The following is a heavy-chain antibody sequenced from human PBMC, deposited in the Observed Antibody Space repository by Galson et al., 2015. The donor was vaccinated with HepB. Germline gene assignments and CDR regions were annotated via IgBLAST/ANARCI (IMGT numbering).Heavy chain of an antibody. CDR3: ARDPYIVVVPAATENYYYGMDV. V-gene: IGHV1-69*06. J-gene: IGHJ6*02. CDR1: GGTFSSYA. D-gene: IGHD2-2*01. CDR2: IIPIFGTA. Sequence: SVKVSCKASGGTFSSYAISWVRQAPGQGLEWMGGIIPIFGTANYAQKFQGRVTITADKSTSTAYMELSSLRSEDTAVYYCARDPYIVVVPAATENYYYGMDVWGQGTTVTVSS.